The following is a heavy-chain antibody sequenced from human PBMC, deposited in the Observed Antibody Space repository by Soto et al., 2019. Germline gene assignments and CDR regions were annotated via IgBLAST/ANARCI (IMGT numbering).Heavy chain of an antibody. V-gene: IGHV1-46*03. Sequence: ASVKVSCKASGYTFTSYGISWVRQAPGQGLEWMGIISPSGGSTSYAQKFQGRVTMTRDTSTSTVYMELSSLRSEDTAVYYRARVGYHVPNFDYWGQGTLVTVSS. J-gene: IGHJ4*02. D-gene: IGHD5-12*01. CDR3: ARVGYHVPNFDY. CDR2: ISPSGGST. CDR1: GYTFTSYG.